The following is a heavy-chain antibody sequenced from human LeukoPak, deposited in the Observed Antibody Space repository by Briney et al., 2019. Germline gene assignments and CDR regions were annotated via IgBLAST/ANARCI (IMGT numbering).Heavy chain of an antibody. Sequence: PSETLSLTCADYGGSFSGYYWSWIRQPPGKGLEWIGEINHSGSTNYNPSLKSRVTISVDTSKNQFSLKLSSVTAADTAVYYCARGDRVRYCSSTSCYRTYNWFDPWGQGTLVTVSS. CDR1: GGSFSGYY. CDR2: INHSGST. J-gene: IGHJ5*02. D-gene: IGHD2-2*02. V-gene: IGHV4-34*01. CDR3: ARGDRVRYCSSTSCYRTYNWFDP.